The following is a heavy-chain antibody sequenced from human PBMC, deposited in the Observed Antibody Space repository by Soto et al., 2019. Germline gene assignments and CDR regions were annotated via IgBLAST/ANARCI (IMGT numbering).Heavy chain of an antibody. CDR1: GFTFSNYE. V-gene: IGHV3-64*01. Sequence: EAQLVESGGGLVQPGGSLRLSCAASGFTFSNYEMHWVRQAPGKGLEYVSGISNNGAHTDYAKSVEGRFTISRDNSENTLYPQMGSLRAEDMALYYCARRGYGSRWPNVYMDVWGKGTTVTVSS. CDR2: ISNNGAHT. D-gene: IGHD6-13*01. J-gene: IGHJ6*03. CDR3: ARRGYGSRWPNVYMDV.